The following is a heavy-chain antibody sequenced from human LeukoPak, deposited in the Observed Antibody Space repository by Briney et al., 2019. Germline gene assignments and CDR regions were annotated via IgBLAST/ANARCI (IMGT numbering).Heavy chain of an antibody. CDR1: GFTFSSYA. V-gene: IGHV3-23*01. D-gene: IGHD6-13*01. J-gene: IGHJ6*02. CDR2: ISGSGGST. CDR3: AKCIAAAARYYYGMDV. Sequence: PGGSLRLSCAASGFTFSSYAMSWVRQAPGKGLEWVSAISGSGGSTYYADSVKGRFTISRDNSKNTLYLQMNSLRAEDTAVYYCAKCIAAAARYYYGMDVWGQGTTVTVSS.